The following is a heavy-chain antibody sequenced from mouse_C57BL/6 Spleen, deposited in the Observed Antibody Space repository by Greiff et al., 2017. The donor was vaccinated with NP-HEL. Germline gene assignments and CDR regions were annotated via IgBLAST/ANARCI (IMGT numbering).Heavy chain of an antibody. CDR3: ARQEGKYYDYDWFAY. V-gene: IGHV1-39*01. CDR2: INPNYGTT. D-gene: IGHD2-4*01. J-gene: IGHJ3*01. CDR1: GYSFTDYN. Sequence: QLQESGPELVKPGASVKISCKASGYSFTDYNMNWVKQSNGKSLEWIGVINPNYGTTSYNQKFKGKATLTVDQSSSTAYMQLNSLTSEDSAVYYCARQEGKYYDYDWFAYWGQGTLVTVSA.